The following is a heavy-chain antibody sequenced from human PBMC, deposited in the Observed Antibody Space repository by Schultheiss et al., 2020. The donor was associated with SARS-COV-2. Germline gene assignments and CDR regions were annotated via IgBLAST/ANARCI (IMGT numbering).Heavy chain of an antibody. D-gene: IGHD1-26*01. J-gene: IGHJ3*02. Sequence: SETLSLTCTVSGVSISSYYWSWIRQPPRKGLEWIGRIYTSGSTNYSPSLKSRVTISVDTSKNQFSLKLSSVTAADAAVYYCAREGGSYDHAFDIWGQGTMVTVSS. V-gene: IGHV4-4*07. CDR3: AREGGSYDHAFDI. CDR1: GVSISSYY. CDR2: IYTSGST.